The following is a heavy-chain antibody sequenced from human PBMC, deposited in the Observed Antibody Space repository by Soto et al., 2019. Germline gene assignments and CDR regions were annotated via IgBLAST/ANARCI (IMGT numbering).Heavy chain of an antibody. CDR1: GYTFTSYD. Sequence: QVQLVQSGAEVKKPGASVKVSCKASGYTFTSYDINWVRQATGQGLEWMGWMNPNSGNTGYAQKFQGRVTMTRNTSISTAYMELSSLRSEDTAVYYCARLRAGYSSSWYYYYYYMDVWGKGTTVTVSS. CDR3: ARLRAGYSSSWYYYYYYMDV. CDR2: MNPNSGNT. J-gene: IGHJ6*03. V-gene: IGHV1-8*01. D-gene: IGHD6-13*01.